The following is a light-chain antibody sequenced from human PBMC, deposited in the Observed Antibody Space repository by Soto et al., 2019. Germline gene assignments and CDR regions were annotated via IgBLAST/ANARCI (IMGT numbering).Light chain of an antibody. V-gene: IGKV1-9*01. Sequence: DIQLTQSPSFLSASVGERVTITCRASQGISSFLVWYQQKPGKAPKVLIYAASTLQSGVPSRFSGSGSGTEFTLTVSSLQPEDFATYYCQQVKSYPITFGQGTRLEIK. CDR1: QGISSF. CDR2: AAS. CDR3: QQVKSYPIT. J-gene: IGKJ5*01.